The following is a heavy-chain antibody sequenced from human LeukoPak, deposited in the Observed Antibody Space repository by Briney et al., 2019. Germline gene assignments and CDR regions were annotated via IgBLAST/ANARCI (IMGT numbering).Heavy chain of an antibody. D-gene: IGHD3-22*01. J-gene: IGHJ4*02. CDR3: ARVFYYYDSSGYVLDPKFDY. Sequence: SETLSLTCTVSGGSISSSSYYWGWIRQPPGKGLEWIGSIYYSGSTYYNPSLKSRVTISVDTSKNQFSLKLSSVTAADTAVYYCARVFYYYDSSGYVLDPKFDYWGQGTLVTVSS. CDR2: IYYSGST. V-gene: IGHV4-39*07. CDR1: GGSISSSSYY.